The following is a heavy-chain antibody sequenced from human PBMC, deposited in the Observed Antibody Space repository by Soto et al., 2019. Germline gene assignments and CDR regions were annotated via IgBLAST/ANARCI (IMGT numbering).Heavy chain of an antibody. CDR3: ARAISGYVS. D-gene: IGHD5-12*01. Sequence: ASVKVSCKASGITYTTYAIHGVRQAPGQGLEWMGWINTGNGNTRYSQRFQGRVTLTTDTSASTAYMDVSSLTSEDTAVYYCARAISGYVSWGQGTLVTVSS. J-gene: IGHJ5*02. V-gene: IGHV1-3*04. CDR2: INTGNGNT. CDR1: GITYTTYA.